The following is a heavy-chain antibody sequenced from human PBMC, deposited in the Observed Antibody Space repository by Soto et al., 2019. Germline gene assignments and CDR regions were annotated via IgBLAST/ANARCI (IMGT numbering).Heavy chain of an antibody. CDR2: IDPSDSYT. CDR1: GYSFTSYW. Sequence: GESLKISCKGSGYSFTSYWISWVRPLPEKGLEWMGRIDPSDSYTNYSPSFQGHVTISADKSISTAYLQWSSLKASDTAIYFCARHRTSGYGHPTYNFWGQGTPVAVSS. J-gene: IGHJ4*02. CDR3: ARHRTSGYGHPTYNF. V-gene: IGHV5-10-1*01. D-gene: IGHD5-12*01.